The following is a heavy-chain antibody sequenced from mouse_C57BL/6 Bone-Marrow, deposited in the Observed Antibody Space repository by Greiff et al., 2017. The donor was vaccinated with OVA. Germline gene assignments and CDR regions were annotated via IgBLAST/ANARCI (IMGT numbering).Heavy chain of an antibody. CDR3: ARGPNLLLRPYWYFDV. J-gene: IGHJ1*03. CDR1: GYTFTDYY. Sequence: EVQLQQSGPELVKPGASVKISCKASGYTFTDYYMNWVKQSHGKSLEWIGDINPNNGGTSYNQKFKGKATLTVDKTSSTAYMELRSLTSEDSAVYYCARGPNLLLRPYWYFDVWGTGTTVTVSS. D-gene: IGHD1-1*01. CDR2: INPNNGGT. V-gene: IGHV1-26*01.